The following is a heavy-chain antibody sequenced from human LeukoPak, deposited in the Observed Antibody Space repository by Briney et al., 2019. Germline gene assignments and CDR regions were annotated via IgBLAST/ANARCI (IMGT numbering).Heavy chain of an antibody. J-gene: IGHJ4*02. D-gene: IGHD5-18*01. Sequence: GGSLRLSCAASGFTFSSYWMHWVRQAPGKGLVWVAGIFGSGGSPHYADSVKGRFTISRDNSRNTVYLQINSLRAEDTAVYYCGKTTVGYSSGQKPAWPVDYWGQGTLVTVSS. CDR2: IFGSGGSP. CDR1: GFTFSSYW. CDR3: GKTTVGYSSGQKPAWPVDY. V-gene: IGHV3-23*01.